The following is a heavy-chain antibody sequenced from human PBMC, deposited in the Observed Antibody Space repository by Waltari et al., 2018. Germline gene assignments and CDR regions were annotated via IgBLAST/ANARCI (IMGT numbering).Heavy chain of an antibody. CDR2: IDHSGST. CDR3: ASGGWGYDFWSGNWYFDL. Sequence: QVQLQESGPGLVKPSETLSLTCAVSGYSISSGYYWGWIRQPPGKGLEWIGSIDHSGSTYYNPSLKSRVTISVDTSKNQFSLKLSSVTAADTAVYYCASGGWGYDFWSGNWYFDLWGRGTLVTVSS. J-gene: IGHJ2*01. V-gene: IGHV4-38-2*01. D-gene: IGHD3-3*01. CDR1: GYSISSGYY.